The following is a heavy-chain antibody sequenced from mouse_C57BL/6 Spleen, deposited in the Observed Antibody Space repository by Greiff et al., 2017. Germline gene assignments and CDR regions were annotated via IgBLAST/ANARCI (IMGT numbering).Heavy chain of an antibody. CDR3: TRGGSSWFAY. D-gene: IGHD1-1*02. CDR1: GYTFTDYE. CDR2: IDPETGGT. Sequence: VQLQQSGAELVRPGASVTLSCKASGYTFTDYEMHWVKQTPVHGLEWIGAIDPETGGTAYNQKFKGKAILTADKSSSTAYMELRSLTSEDSAVYYCTRGGSSWFAYWGQGTLVTVSA. J-gene: IGHJ3*01. V-gene: IGHV1-15*01.